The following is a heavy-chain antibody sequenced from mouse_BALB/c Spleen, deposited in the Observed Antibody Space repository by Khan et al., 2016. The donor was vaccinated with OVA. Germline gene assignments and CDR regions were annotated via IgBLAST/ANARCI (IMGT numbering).Heavy chain of an antibody. V-gene: IGHV2-6-5*01. J-gene: IGHJ4*01. Sequence: QVQLKESGPGLVAPSQNLSITCTVSGFSLSDYGVSWIRQPPEKGLEWLGVIWGGGSTYYNSALKSRLSISKDNSKSQVFLKMSSLQSDDTAMFYCAKGVWSYYYTLDYWGQGTSVTVSS. CDR2: IWGGGST. CDR3: AKGVWSYYYTLDY. CDR1: GFSLSDYG.